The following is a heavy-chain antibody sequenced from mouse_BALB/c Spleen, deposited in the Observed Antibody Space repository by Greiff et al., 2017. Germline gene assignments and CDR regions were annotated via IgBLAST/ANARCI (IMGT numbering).Heavy chain of an antibody. CDR3: ARCGYYFDY. V-gene: IGHV3-6*02. CDR2: ISYDGSN. D-gene: IGHD1-1*02. CDR1: GYSITSGYY. J-gene: IGHJ2*01. Sequence: VQLQQSGPGLVKPSQSLSLTCSVTGYSITSGYYWNWIRQFPGNKLEWMGYISYDGSNNYNPSLKNRISITRDTSKNQFFLKLNSVTTEDTATYYCARCGYYFDYWGQGTTLTVSS.